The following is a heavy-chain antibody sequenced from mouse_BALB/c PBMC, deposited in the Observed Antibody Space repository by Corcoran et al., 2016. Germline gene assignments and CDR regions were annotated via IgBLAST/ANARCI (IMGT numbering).Heavy chain of an antibody. CDR2: INTYTGEP. V-gene: IGHV9-3-1*01. J-gene: IGHJ2*01. Sequence: QIQLVQSGPELKKPGETVKISCKASGYTFTNYGMNWVKQAPGEGLKWMGWINTYTGEPTYADDFKGRFAFSLETSASTAYLQINNLKNEDTATYFCASNYYFDYWGQGTTLTVSS. CDR1: GYTFTNYG. D-gene: IGHD1-3*01. CDR3: ASNYYFDY.